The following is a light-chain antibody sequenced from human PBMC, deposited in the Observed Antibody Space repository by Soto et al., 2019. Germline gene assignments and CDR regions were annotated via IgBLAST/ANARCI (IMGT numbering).Light chain of an antibody. CDR1: SGHSSYA. Sequence: QCVLTQSPSASASLGASVKLTCTLSSGHSSYAIAWHQQQPEKGPRYLMKLNSDGSHSKGDGIPDRFSGSSSGAERYLTISSLQSEDEADYYCQTWGTGIPWVFGGGTKLTVL. V-gene: IGLV4-69*01. CDR3: QTWGTGIPWV. J-gene: IGLJ3*02. CDR2: LNSDGSH.